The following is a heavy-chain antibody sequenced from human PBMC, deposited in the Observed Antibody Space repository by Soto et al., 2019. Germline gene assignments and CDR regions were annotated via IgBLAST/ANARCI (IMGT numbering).Heavy chain of an antibody. J-gene: IGHJ4*02. Sequence: QVQLQESGPGLVKPSETLSLTCTVSGGSISSYYWSWIRQPPGKGLEWIGYIYYSGSTNYNPSLKGRVTIAVDASKNQFSLKLTSVTAAAPAVYYCASRYGGNFDSWGQGTLVTVSS. CDR2: IYYSGST. CDR1: GGSISSYY. D-gene: IGHD1-26*01. V-gene: IGHV4-59*01. CDR3: ASRYGGNFDS.